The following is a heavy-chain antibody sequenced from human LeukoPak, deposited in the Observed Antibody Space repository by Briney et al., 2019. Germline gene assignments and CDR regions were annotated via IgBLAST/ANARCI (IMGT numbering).Heavy chain of an antibody. J-gene: IGHJ5*02. CDR3: ARDPVKYYDFWSGYYPNWFDP. V-gene: IGHV4-39*07. CDR2: IYYSGST. CDR1: GGSISSSSYY. D-gene: IGHD3-3*01. Sequence: PSKTLSLTCTVSGGSISSSSYYWGWIRQPPGKGLEWIGSIYYSGSTYYNPSLKSRVTISVDTSKNQFSLKLSSVTAADTAVYYCARDPVKYYDFWSGYYPNWFDPWGQGTLVTVSS.